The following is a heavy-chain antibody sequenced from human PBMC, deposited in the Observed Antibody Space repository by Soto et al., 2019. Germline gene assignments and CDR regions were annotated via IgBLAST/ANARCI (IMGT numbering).Heavy chain of an antibody. V-gene: IGHV4-61*01. D-gene: IGHD5-18*01. CDR1: GGYVSSGRYY. CDR2: IYYSGST. J-gene: IGHJ4*02. Sequence: SLTCNVCGGYVSSGRYYWSWIRQPPGKGLEWIGYIYYSGSTNYNPSLKSRVTISVDTSKNQFSLKLSSVTAADTAVYYCARTAMVTLYDYWGQGTLVTVSS. CDR3: ARTAMVTLYDY.